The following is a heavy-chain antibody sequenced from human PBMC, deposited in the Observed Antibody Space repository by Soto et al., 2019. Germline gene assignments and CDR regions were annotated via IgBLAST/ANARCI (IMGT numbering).Heavy chain of an antibody. Sequence: EVQLVETGGGLIQPGGSLRLSCAASGFIVSSNYMSWVRRAPGKGLEWVSVIHSGGITYYADSVKGRFTISRDSSQNTLYLQMNSLRPEDTAVYYCARGQITITAWGQGTLVTVSS. D-gene: IGHD3-16*01. CDR2: IHSGGIT. CDR1: GFIVSSNY. CDR3: ARGQITITA. V-gene: IGHV3-53*02. J-gene: IGHJ4*02.